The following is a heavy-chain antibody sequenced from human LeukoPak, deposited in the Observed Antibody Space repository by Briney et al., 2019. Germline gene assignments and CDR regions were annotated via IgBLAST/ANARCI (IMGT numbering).Heavy chain of an antibody. CDR3: ARHTPVSFNYADY. V-gene: IGHV5-51*01. CDR1: GYSFTSYL. CDR2: VYPGDSDT. D-gene: IGHD2-2*01. Sequence: GESLKISCKGSGYSFTSYLIVWVRQMPGKGLEWMGTVYPGDSDTRYSPSFQGLVTISADKSISTAYLQWSSLKASDTAMYYCARHTPVSFNYADYWGQGTLVTVSS. J-gene: IGHJ4*02.